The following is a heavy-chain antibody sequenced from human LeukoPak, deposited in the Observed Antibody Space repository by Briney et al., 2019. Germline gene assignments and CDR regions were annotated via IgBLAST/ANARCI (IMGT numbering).Heavy chain of an antibody. Sequence: KSSETLSLTCAVYGGSFSGYYWSWIRQPPGKGLEWIGEINHSGSTNYNPSLKSRVTISVDTSKNQSSLKLSSVTAADTAVYYCARRYSSGWYDGGADYFDYWGQGTLVTVSS. CDR1: GGSFSGYY. CDR2: INHSGST. J-gene: IGHJ4*02. CDR3: ARRYSSGWYDGGADYFDY. D-gene: IGHD6-19*01. V-gene: IGHV4-34*01.